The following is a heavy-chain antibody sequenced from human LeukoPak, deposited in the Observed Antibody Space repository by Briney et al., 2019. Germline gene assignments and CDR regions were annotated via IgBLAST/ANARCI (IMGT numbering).Heavy chain of an antibody. V-gene: IGHV3-30*02. CDR3: AKDLRGCSSTSCYLYFHH. CDR1: GFTFSSYG. Sequence: GGSLRLSCAASGFTFSSYGMHWVRQAPGKGLEWVAFIRYDGSNKYYADSVKGRFTISRDNSKNTLYLQMNSLRAEDTAVYYCAKDLRGCSSTSCYLYFHHWGQGTLVTVSS. D-gene: IGHD2-2*01. CDR2: IRYDGSNK. J-gene: IGHJ1*01.